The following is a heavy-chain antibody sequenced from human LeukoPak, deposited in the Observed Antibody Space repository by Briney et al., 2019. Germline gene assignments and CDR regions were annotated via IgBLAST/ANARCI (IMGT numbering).Heavy chain of an antibody. D-gene: IGHD2-15*01. V-gene: IGHV4-59*01. CDR1: GGSISSYY. J-gene: IGHJ5*02. CDR2: IYYSGST. CDR3: ARGHLYCSGGSCYPEPTWFDP. Sequence: SETLSLTCTVSGGSISSYYWGWIRQPPGKGLEWIGYIYYSGSTNYNPSLKSRVTISVDTSKNQFSLKLSSVTAADTAVYYCARGHLYCSGGSCYPEPTWFDPWGQGTLVTVSS.